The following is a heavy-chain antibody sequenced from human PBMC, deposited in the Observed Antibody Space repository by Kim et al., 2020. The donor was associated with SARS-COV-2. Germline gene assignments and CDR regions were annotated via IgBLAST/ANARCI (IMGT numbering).Heavy chain of an antibody. Sequence: GGSLRLSCAASGFTVSSNYMSWVRQAPGKGLEWVSVFYSGGSTYYADSVKGRFTISRHNSKNTLYLQMNSLRAEDTAVYYCARSTYYYDRSGYYRGWFDPWGQGTLVTVSS. J-gene: IGHJ5*02. CDR1: GFTVSSNY. CDR2: FYSGGST. CDR3: ARSTYYYDRSGYYRGWFDP. V-gene: IGHV3-53*04. D-gene: IGHD3-22*01.